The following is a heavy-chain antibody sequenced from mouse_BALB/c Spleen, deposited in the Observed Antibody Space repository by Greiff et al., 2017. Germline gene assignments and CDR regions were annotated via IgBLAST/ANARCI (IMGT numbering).Heavy chain of an antibody. CDR1: GYTFTDYN. Sequence: EVQLQQSGPELVKPGASVKISCKASGYTFTDYNMHWVKQSHGKSLEWIGYIYPYNGGTGYNQKFKSKATLTVDNSSSTAYMELRSLTSEDSAVYYCARDEEFAWFAYWGQGTLVTVAA. CDR2: IYPYNGGT. CDR3: ARDEEFAWFAY. J-gene: IGHJ3*01. V-gene: IGHV1S29*02.